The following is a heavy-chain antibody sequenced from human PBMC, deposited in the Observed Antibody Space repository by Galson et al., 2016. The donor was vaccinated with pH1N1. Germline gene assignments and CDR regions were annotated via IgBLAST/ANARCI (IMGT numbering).Heavy chain of an antibody. V-gene: IGHV1-69*13. CDR3: ARSRGYSYGSYCFDN. CDR2: IIGMFGTT. J-gene: IGHJ4*02. CDR1: GGTFSSYA. Sequence: SVKVSCKASGGTFSSYAVSWVRQDPGRGLEGVGGIIGMFGTTTYAQKLQGRVTITAEELTSSSYMELTSLTSEDTALYYCARSRGYSYGSYCFDNWGQGSLVTVSS. D-gene: IGHD5-18*01.